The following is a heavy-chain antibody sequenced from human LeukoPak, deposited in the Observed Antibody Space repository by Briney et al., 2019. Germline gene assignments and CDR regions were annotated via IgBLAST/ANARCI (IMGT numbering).Heavy chain of an antibody. D-gene: IGHD1-26*01. CDR1: GVTFSNAW. Sequence: GGSLRLSCAASGVTFSNAWMSWVGQAPGKGLEWVGRIKSKPDGGAIDYAAPVKGRFIISRDDSKDMLYLQMNSLKTEDTGVYYCTRDKLELRQFDYWGQGTLVTVSS. CDR2: IKSKPDGGAI. J-gene: IGHJ4*02. CDR3: TRDKLELRQFDY. V-gene: IGHV3-15*01.